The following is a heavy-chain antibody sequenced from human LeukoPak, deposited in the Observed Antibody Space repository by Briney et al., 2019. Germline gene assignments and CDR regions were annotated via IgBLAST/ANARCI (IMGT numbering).Heavy chain of an antibody. Sequence: GASVKVSCKSSGYNFPRYGVGWVRLAPGQGLEWMGSIITYNGSTNFPRKFQGRVTMTADTSTSTVYMELRSLRSDDTAVYYCTSGGWVRASHDFDYWGQGTLVTVSS. J-gene: IGHJ4*02. D-gene: IGHD6-19*01. CDR1: GYNFPRYG. V-gene: IGHV1-18*01. CDR3: TSGGWVRASHDFDY. CDR2: IITYNGST.